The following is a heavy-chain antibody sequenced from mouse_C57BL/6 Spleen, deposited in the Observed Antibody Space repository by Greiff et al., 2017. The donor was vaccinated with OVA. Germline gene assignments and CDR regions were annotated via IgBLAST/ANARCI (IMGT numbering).Heavy chain of an antibody. CDR1: GYTFTDYY. J-gene: IGHJ4*01. Sequence: VQLQQSGPELVKPGASVKISCKASGYTFTDYYMNWVKQSHGKSLEWIGDIHPNNGGTSYNQKFKGKATLTVDKSSSTAYMELRSLTSEDSAVYYCARAGDGSSLYYAMDYWGQGTSVTVSS. CDR2: IHPNNGGT. V-gene: IGHV1-26*01. D-gene: IGHD1-1*01. CDR3: ARAGDGSSLYYAMDY.